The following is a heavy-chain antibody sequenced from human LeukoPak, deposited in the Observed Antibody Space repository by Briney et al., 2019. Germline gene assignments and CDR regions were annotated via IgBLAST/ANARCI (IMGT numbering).Heavy chain of an antibody. J-gene: IGHJ4*02. Sequence: GGSLRLSCAASGFTFSSYAMSWVRPAPGKGLEWVSAISGSGGSTYYADSVMGRFTISRDNSKNTLYLQMNSLRAEDTAGYYCAKDARRRTPTAMVFYYFDYWGQGTLVTVSS. CDR1: GFTFSSYA. CDR2: ISGSGGST. CDR3: AKDARRRTPTAMVFYYFDY. D-gene: IGHD5-18*01. V-gene: IGHV3-23*01.